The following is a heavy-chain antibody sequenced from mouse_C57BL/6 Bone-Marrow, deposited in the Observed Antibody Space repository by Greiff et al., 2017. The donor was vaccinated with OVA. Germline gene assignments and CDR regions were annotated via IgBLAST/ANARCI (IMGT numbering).Heavy chain of an antibody. CDR2: IYWDDDK. D-gene: IGHD2-3*01. CDR1: GFSLSTSGMG. V-gene: IGHV8-12*01. CDR3: ARREGRGWGLYAMDY. Sequence: QVQLKESGPGILQSSQTLSLTCSFSGFSLSTSGMGVSWIRQPSGKGLEWLAHIYWDDDKRYNPSLKSRLTISKDTSRNQVFLKITSVDTADTATYYCARREGRGWGLYAMDYWGQGTSVTVSS. J-gene: IGHJ4*01.